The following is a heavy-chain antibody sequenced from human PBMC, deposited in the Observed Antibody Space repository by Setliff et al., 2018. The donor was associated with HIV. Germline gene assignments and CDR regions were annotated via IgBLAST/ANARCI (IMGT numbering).Heavy chain of an antibody. CDR3: ARDSGMAVVGAWRRLDP. D-gene: IGHD6-19*01. CDR2: INVGNGNT. Sequence: ASVKVSCKASGYTFLNYGISWVRQTPGRGLEWMAWINVGNGNTKTARKFQGRVALTTDTSTSTAHMELRNLRSDDTAVYYCARDSGMAVVGAWRRLDPWGQGTLVTVSS. V-gene: IGHV1-18*01. CDR1: GYTFLNYG. J-gene: IGHJ5*02.